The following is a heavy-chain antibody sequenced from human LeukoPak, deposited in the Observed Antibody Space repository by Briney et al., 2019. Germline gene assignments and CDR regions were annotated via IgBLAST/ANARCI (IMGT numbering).Heavy chain of an antibody. CDR3: TRSVRNGHFDY. J-gene: IGHJ4*02. V-gene: IGHV1-8*02. D-gene: IGHD2-8*01. CDR2: MNPNSGNT. CDR1: GYTFTSYD. Sequence: ASVKVSCKASGYTFTSYDINWVRQATGQGLEWMGWMNPNSGNTGYAQKFQGRVTMTRSTSISTAYMELSSPRFEDTAVYFCTRSVRNGHFDYWGQGTLVTVSS.